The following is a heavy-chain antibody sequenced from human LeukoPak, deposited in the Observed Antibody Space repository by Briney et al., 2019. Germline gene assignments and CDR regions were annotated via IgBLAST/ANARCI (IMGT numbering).Heavy chain of an antibody. J-gene: IGHJ4*02. CDR2: IYISGST. V-gene: IGHV4-4*07. CDR3: ARALNPLPGTYYFDY. CDR1: GASINSHY. Sequence: PSETLSLTCSVSGASINSHYWTWIGQPAGKGLEWIGRIYISGSTNYSPSLMSRVTMSVDTSKNQISLNLISVTAADTAVYYCARALNPLPGTYYFDYWGQGTLVTVSS. D-gene: IGHD2-15*01.